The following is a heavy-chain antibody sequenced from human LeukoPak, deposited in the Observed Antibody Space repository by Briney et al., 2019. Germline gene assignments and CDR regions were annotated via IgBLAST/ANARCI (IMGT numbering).Heavy chain of an antibody. J-gene: IGHJ2*01. D-gene: IGHD1-26*01. CDR3: AKDRTVGASYWYFDL. CDR1: GVPLRSYA. V-gene: IGHV3-23*01. CDR2: ISSSGSGGNT. Sequence: GGSLRLSCAASGVPLRSYAMSWAGKAQGKGLKGVSGISSSGSGGNTYYADSVKGRFTISRDSSKTTLFLHMNTLRAEDTAIYYCAKDRTVGASYWYFDLWGRGTLVTVSS.